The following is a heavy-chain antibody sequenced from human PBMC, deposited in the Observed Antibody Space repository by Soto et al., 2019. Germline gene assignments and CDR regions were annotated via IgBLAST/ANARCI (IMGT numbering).Heavy chain of an antibody. V-gene: IGHV4-39*01. D-gene: IGHD2-2*01. CDR1: GGSISISSYY. J-gene: IGHJ5*02. CDR3: ARQAIVVPAATTWGTTNWFDP. Sequence: SETLCLTCAVSGGSISISSYYWGWIRQPPGKGLEWIGIIYYSGSTYHNPSLKSRVTISLDTSKNQFSLKLSSVTAADTAVYYCARQAIVVPAATTWGTTNWFDPWGQGTLVTVSS. CDR2: IYYSGST.